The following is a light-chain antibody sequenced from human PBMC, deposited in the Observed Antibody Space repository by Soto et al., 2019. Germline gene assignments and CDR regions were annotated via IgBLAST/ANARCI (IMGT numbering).Light chain of an antibody. CDR1: SGSVSTNYY. V-gene: IGLV8-61*01. CDR2: NTN. J-gene: IGLJ2*01. Sequence: QTVVTQEPSFSVSPGGTVTFTCGLSSGSVSTNYYPSWYQQTPGQAPRTLIYNTNSRSSGVPDRFSVSILGNKAALTITGAQADDESDYYCVLYMGLGISVFGGGTKVTVL. CDR3: VLYMGLGISV.